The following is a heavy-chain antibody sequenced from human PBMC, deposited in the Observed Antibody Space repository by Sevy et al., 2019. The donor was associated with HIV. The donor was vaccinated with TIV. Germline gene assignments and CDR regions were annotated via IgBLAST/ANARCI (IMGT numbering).Heavy chain of an antibody. J-gene: IGHJ4*02. D-gene: IGHD7-27*01. CDR2: ISWDASNK. Sequence: GGSLRLSCAGSGFTFSGYGMHWVRQAPGKGLEWLAVISWDASNKYYVDSVKGRFTISRDNSKNTLYLQMNSLRAEDTAVYYCAKRTIAGDHFDYWGQGTLVTVSS. CDR1: GFTFSGYG. CDR3: AKRTIAGDHFDY. V-gene: IGHV3-30*18.